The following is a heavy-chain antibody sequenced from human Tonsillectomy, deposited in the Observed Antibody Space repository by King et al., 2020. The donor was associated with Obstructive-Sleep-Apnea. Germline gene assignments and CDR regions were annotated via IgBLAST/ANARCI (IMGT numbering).Heavy chain of an antibody. CDR1: GFTFSSYG. CDR2: IRYDGSNK. J-gene: IGHJ6*02. D-gene: IGHD3-9*01. V-gene: IGHV3-30*02. CDR3: AKDAHYDILTGYFYYYYYGMDV. Sequence: VQLVESGGGVVQPGRSLRLSCAASGFTFSSYGMHWVRQAPGKGLEWVAFIRYDGSNKYYADSVKGRFTISRDNSKNTLYLQMNSLRAEDTAVYYCAKDAHYDILTGYFYYYYYGMDVWGQGTTVTVSS.